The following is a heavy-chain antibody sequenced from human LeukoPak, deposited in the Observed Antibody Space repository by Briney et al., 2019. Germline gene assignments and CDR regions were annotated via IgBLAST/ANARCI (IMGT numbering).Heavy chain of an antibody. CDR1: GGSISSGGYS. CDR2: IYHSGST. Sequence: PSETLSLTCAVSGGSISSGGYSWSWIRQPPGKGLEWIGYIYHSGSTYYNPSLKSRVTISVDRSKNQFSLKLSSVTAADTAVYYCARAHYYGSGSYGEDRLNWFDPWGQGTLVTVAS. J-gene: IGHJ5*02. CDR3: ARAHYYGSGSYGEDRLNWFDP. V-gene: IGHV4-30-2*01. D-gene: IGHD3-10*01.